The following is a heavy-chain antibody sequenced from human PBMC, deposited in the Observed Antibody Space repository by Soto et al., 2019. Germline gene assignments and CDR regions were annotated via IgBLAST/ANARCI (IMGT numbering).Heavy chain of an antibody. Sequence: ASVKVSCKASGYTFNSCGMRWARQAPGQRLEWMGWIKPDNGDTKYSQKFQGRVTIIRDTSASTAYMELTSLRSEDTAVYYCARSVAGLSSYDALNYWGQGTLVTVSS. CDR3: ARSVAGLSSYDALNY. V-gene: IGHV1-3*01. J-gene: IGHJ4*02. D-gene: IGHD5-12*01. CDR2: IKPDNGDT. CDR1: GYTFNSCG.